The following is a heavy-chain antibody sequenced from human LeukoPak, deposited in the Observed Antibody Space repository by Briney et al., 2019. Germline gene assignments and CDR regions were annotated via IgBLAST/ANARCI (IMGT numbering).Heavy chain of an antibody. V-gene: IGHV3-48*01. CDR3: ARAEQDIVLMVYALYAFDI. D-gene: IGHD2-8*01. CDR2: ISSSYSTT. CDR1: GFTLSSCS. Sequence: GGSLRLSCAASGFTLSSCSMNWVRQTPGKGLEWVSYISSSYSTTYYADSVKGRFTISRDDAKNSLYLQMNSLRAEDTAVYYCARAEQDIVLMVYALYAFDIWGQGTMVTVSS. J-gene: IGHJ3*02.